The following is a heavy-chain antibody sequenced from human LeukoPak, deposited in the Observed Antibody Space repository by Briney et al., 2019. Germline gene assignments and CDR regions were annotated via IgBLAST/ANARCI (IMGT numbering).Heavy chain of an antibody. CDR1: GFTFSNYW. Sequence: GGSLRLSCAAAGFTFSNYWMSWVRQAPGKGPEGVANIKEDGSEKYYEDSVKGRFTISRDNAKNSLYLQMDSLRAEDTAVYYCARDFLGYTFDYWGQGTLVTVSS. CDR2: IKEDGSEK. D-gene: IGHD2-2*02. V-gene: IGHV3-7*05. J-gene: IGHJ4*02. CDR3: ARDFLGYTFDY.